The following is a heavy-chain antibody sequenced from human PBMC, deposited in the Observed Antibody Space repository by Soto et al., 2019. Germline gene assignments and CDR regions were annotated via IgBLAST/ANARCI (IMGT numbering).Heavy chain of an antibody. D-gene: IGHD6-19*01. CDR1: GYTFTSYG. CDR3: ARDLSSGWYVGWFDP. V-gene: IGHV1-18*01. CDR2: ISAYNGNT. J-gene: IGHJ5*02. Sequence: QVQLVQSGAEVKKPGASVKVSCKASGYTFTSYGISWVRQAPGQGLEWMGWISAYNGNTNYAQKLQGRVTMTTDTSXXTAYMELRSLRSDDTAVYYCARDLSSGWYVGWFDPWGQGTLVTVSS.